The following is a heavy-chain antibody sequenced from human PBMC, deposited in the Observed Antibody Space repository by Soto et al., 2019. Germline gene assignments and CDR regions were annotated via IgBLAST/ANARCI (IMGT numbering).Heavy chain of an antibody. CDR1: GYTFTSYG. CDR2: ISAYNGNT. V-gene: IGHV1-18*01. D-gene: IGHD3-3*01. CDR3: ARDGGGHYDFWSGYPPLNWFDP. J-gene: IGHJ5*02. Sequence: ASVKVSCKASGYTFTSYGISWVRQAPGQGLEWMGWISAYNGNTNYAQKLQDRVTMTTDTPTSTAYMELRSLRSDDTAVYYCARDGGGHYDFWSGYPPLNWFDPWGQGTLVTVSS.